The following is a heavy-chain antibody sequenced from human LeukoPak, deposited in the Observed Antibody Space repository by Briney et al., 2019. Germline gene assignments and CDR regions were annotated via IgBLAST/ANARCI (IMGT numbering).Heavy chain of an antibody. CDR2: IYSGDST. CDR3: ASSFRWFSAFDI. Sequence: PAGSLSLSSAASGFTVSSNYMSWVRQAPGKGLECVSVIYSGDSTSYADSVKGRFTISRDNFKNTLYLQMNSLRAEDTAVYYCASSFRWFSAFDIWGQGTMVTVSS. J-gene: IGHJ3*02. D-gene: IGHD4-23*01. CDR1: GFTVSSNY. V-gene: IGHV3-53*01.